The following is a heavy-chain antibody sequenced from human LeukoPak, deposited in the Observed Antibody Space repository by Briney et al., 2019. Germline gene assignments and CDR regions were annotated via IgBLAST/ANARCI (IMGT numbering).Heavy chain of an antibody. CDR1: GGSFSGYY. V-gene: IGHV4-34*01. CDR2: IYNSGST. J-gene: IGHJ4*02. Sequence: SETLSLTCAVYGGSFSGYYWNWIRQHPGKGLEWIGYIYNSGSTYYNPSLKSRVTISVDTSKNHFSLRLTSVTAADSAVYYCARGAPPDSWGQGTLVTVSS. CDR3: ARGAPPDS.